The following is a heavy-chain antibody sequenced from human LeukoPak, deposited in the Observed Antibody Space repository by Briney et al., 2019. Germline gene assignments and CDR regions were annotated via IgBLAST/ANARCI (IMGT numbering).Heavy chain of an antibody. V-gene: IGHV1-69*04. CDR2: IIPILGIA. D-gene: IGHD3-10*01. CDR1: GGTFSSYA. Sequence: ASVKVSCKASGGTFSSYAISWVRQAPGQGLEWMGRIIPILGIANYAQKFQGRVTITADKSTSTAYMELSSLRSEDTAVYYCARISMVRGVIYRGLGYWGQGTLVTVSS. CDR3: ARISMVRGVIYRGLGY. J-gene: IGHJ4*02.